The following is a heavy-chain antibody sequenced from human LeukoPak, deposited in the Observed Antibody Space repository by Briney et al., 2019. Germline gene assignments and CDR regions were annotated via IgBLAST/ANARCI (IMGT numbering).Heavy chain of an antibody. J-gene: IGHJ4*02. CDR1: GYTLTELS. CDR3: ATDSFSQYGDYPFDY. D-gene: IGHD4-17*01. V-gene: IGHV1-24*01. Sequence: ASVKVSRKVSGYTLTELSMHWVRQAPGKGLEWVGGFDPEDGETIYAQKFQGRVTMTEDTPTDTAYMELSSLRSGDTAVYYCATDSFSQYGDYPFDYWGQGTLVTVSS. CDR2: FDPEDGET.